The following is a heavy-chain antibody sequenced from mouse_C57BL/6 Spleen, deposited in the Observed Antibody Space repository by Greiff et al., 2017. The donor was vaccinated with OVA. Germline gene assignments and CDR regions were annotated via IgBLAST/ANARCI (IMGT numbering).Heavy chain of an antibody. CDR3: VREGDDYYGSSRGCAY. V-gene: IGHV10-3*01. CDR2: IRSKSSNYAT. D-gene: IGHD1-1*01. CDR1: GFTFNTYA. Sequence: GGGLVQPNGSLKLSCAASGFTFNTYAMHWVRQAPGKGLEWVARIRSKSSNYATYYADSVKDRFTISRDDSQSMLYLQMNNLKTEDTAMYYCVREGDDYYGSSRGCAYWGQGTLVTVSA. J-gene: IGHJ3*01.